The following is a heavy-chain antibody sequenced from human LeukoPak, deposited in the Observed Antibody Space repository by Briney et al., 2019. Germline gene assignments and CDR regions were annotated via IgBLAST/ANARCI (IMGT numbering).Heavy chain of an antibody. V-gene: IGHV1-18*01. Sequence: APVKVSCKASGYTFTTYGVSWVRQAPGQGVEWMGWISPYNGNTDYAQNLQGRATLTTDTSTSTAYMELRSLRSDDTAVYFCARAGNSWLDYKAVYYFDCWGQGTLVTVSS. CDR1: GYTFTTYG. D-gene: IGHD6-19*01. CDR2: ISPYNGNT. CDR3: ARAGNSWLDYKAVYYFDC. J-gene: IGHJ4*02.